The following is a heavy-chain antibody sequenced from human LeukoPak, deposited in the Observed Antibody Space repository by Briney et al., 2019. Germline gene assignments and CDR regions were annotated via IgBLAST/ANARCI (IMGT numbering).Heavy chain of an antibody. Sequence: ASVKVSCKASGYTFTSYYMHWVRQAPGQGLEWMGWINPNSGGTNYAQKFQGRVTMTRDTSISTAYMELSRLRSDDTAVYYCARDPEYYYDSSGYSIFDYWGQGTLVTVSS. CDR3: ARDPEYYYDSSGYSIFDY. CDR2: INPNSGGT. V-gene: IGHV1-2*02. J-gene: IGHJ4*02. CDR1: GYTFTSYY. D-gene: IGHD3-22*01.